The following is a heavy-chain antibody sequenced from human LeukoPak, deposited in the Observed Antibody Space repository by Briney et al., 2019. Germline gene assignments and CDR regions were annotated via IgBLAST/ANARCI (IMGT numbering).Heavy chain of an antibody. CDR2: ICYDGSNK. CDR3: ARVTEMVTFTRYYFGH. V-gene: IGHV3-33*01. Sequence: GRSLRLSCAASGFTFSSYGMHWVRQAPGKGLEWVAVICYDGSNKYYADSVKGRFTISRDNAKNSLYLQMNSLRAEDTAVYYCARVTEMVTFTRYYFGHWGQGTLVTVSS. CDR1: GFTFSSYG. D-gene: IGHD5-24*01. J-gene: IGHJ4*02.